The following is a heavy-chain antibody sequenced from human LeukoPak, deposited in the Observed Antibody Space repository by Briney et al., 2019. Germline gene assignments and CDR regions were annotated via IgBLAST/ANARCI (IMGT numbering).Heavy chain of an antibody. CDR2: ISSSGSTI. D-gene: IGHD3-9*01. CDR3: ARDIAQLRYFDWSSTLDH. J-gene: IGHJ4*02. CDR1: GFTFDDYA. Sequence: GGSLRLSCAASGFTFDDYAMHWVRQAPGKGLEWVSYISSSGSTIYYADSVKGRFTISRDNAKNSLYLQMNSLRAEDTAVYYCARDIAQLRYFDWSSTLDHWGQGTLVTVSS. V-gene: IGHV3-11*04.